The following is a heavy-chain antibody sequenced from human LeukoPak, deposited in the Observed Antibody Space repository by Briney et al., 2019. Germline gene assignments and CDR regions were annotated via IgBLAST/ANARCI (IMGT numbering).Heavy chain of an antibody. CDR1: GFTFSSYA. CDR3: ARDERQFDY. Sequence: GGSLRLSCAASGFTFSSYAMSWVRQAPGKGLEWVSSITGSGGDTFYADSVKGQFTISRDNSKSTIYLQMNSLRAEDTAVYYCARDERQFDYWGQGTLVTVSS. V-gene: IGHV3-23*01. CDR2: ITGSGGDT. J-gene: IGHJ4*02.